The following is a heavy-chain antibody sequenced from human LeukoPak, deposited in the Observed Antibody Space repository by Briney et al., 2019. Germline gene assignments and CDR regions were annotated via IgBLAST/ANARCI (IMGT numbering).Heavy chain of an antibody. V-gene: IGHV4-39*07. D-gene: IGHD5-18*01. Sequence: PSETLSLTCTVSGGSISGSSYYWGWIRQPPGKGLEWIGEIYHSGSTNYNPSLKSRVTISVDKSKNQFSLKLSSVTAADTAVYYCARYLGTAMVPYFDYWGQGTLVTVSS. CDR1: GGSISGSSYY. CDR3: ARYLGTAMVPYFDY. J-gene: IGHJ4*02. CDR2: IYHSGST.